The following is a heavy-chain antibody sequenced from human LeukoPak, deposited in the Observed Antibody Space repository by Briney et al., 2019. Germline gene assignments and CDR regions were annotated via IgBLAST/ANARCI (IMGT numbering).Heavy chain of an antibody. Sequence: SETLSLTCTVSGGSFSSYYWSWIRQPPGKGLEWIGYIYYSGSTNYNPSLKSRVTISLDTSKNRFSLKLSSVTAADTAVYYCARSELLWFGGVNSGFDYWGQGTLVTVSS. CDR3: ARSELLWFGGVNSGFDY. CDR2: IYYSGST. D-gene: IGHD3-10*01. V-gene: IGHV4-59*01. J-gene: IGHJ4*02. CDR1: GGSFSSYY.